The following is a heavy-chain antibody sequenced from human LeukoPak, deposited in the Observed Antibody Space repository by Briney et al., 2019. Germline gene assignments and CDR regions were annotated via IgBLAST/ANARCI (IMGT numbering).Heavy chain of an antibody. Sequence: ASVKVSCKASGFTFTSSAVHWVRQAPGQGLEWMGIINPSGGSTSYAQKFQGRVTMTRDTSTSTVYMELSSLRSEDTAVYYCARYSSKPSRFDYWGQGTLVTVSS. CDR1: GFTFTSSA. D-gene: IGHD5-18*01. CDR2: INPSGGST. J-gene: IGHJ4*02. CDR3: ARYSSKPSRFDY. V-gene: IGHV1-46*01.